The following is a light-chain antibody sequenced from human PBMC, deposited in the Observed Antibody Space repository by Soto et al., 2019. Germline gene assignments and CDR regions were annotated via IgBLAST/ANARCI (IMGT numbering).Light chain of an antibody. CDR3: QQYNSYSYT. CDR1: QSISSW. Sequence: DIQMTQSPSTLSASVGDRVTITCRASQSISSWLAWYQQKPGKAPKLLIYKASSLESGVPSRFSGSGSGTEFTLSISCLQPDDFATYYCQQYNSYSYTFGQGTKLELK. CDR2: KAS. V-gene: IGKV1-5*03. J-gene: IGKJ2*01.